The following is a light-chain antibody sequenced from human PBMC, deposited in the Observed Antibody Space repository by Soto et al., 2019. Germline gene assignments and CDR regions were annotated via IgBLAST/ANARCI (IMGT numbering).Light chain of an antibody. V-gene: IGLV2-18*01. CDR3: SLHTSENPYV. CDR1: STDFVSYNR. Sequence: QSALTQPPSVYGSPGQSVTISCTGTSTDFVSYNRVSWYQQRPGTAPTLIIYEASKRPSWVPGRVAGSKSGNTASLTISGLQAADEADYYCSLHTSENPYVFGPGTKVTVL. CDR2: EAS. J-gene: IGLJ1*01.